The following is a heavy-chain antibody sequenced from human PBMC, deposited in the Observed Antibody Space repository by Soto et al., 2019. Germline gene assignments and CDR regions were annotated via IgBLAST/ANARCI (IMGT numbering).Heavy chain of an antibody. D-gene: IGHD5-12*01. Sequence: ASVKVSCKVSGYTLTELSMHWVRQAPGKGLEWMGGFDPEDGETIYAQKFQGRVTMTEDTSTDTAYMELSSLRSEDTAVYYRATVLDGYNQYFDYWGQGTLVTVSS. V-gene: IGHV1-24*01. CDR2: FDPEDGET. J-gene: IGHJ4*02. CDR3: ATVLDGYNQYFDY. CDR1: GYTLTELS.